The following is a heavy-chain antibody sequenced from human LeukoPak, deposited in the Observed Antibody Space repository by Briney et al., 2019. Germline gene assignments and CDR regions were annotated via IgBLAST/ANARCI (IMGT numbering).Heavy chain of an antibody. V-gene: IGHV3-64*01. CDR1: GFTFSSYP. Sequence: GWSLRLSCAATGFTFSSYPMHWVRQAPGKGLEYVSAISENGGNTYYANSVRGRFTISRDNSKNTLYLQMGSLRVEDMAVYYCAREDTPGSNWFDPWGQGTLVTVSS. CDR2: ISENGGNT. CDR3: AREDTPGSNWFDP. J-gene: IGHJ5*02.